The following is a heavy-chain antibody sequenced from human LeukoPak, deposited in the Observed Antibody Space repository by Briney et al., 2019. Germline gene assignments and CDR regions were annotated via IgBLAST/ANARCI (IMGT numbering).Heavy chain of an antibody. Sequence: PSETLSLTCAVYGGSFSGYYWGWVRQPPGKGLEWIGSIYYNGSTNYNPSLKSRVTISVDTSKNQFSLKLSSVTAADTAVYYCARDVPQILLGGGDWERPEIGDAFDIWGQGTMVTVSS. CDR3: ARDVPQILLGGGDWERPEIGDAFDI. CDR1: GGSFSGYY. J-gene: IGHJ3*02. D-gene: IGHD2-21*02. CDR2: IYYNGST. V-gene: IGHV4-34*11.